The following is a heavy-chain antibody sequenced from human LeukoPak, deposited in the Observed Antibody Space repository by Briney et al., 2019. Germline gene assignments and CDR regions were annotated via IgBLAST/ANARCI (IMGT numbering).Heavy chain of an antibody. D-gene: IGHD6-13*01. J-gene: IGHJ6*03. V-gene: IGHV4-59*01. CDR3: ARGDDYSSSWHIGYYMDV. CDR2: IYYSGST. CDR1: GGSISSYY. Sequence: SETLSLTCTVSGGSISSYYWSWIRQPPGKGLEWIGYIYYSGSTNYNPSLKSRVTISVDTSKNQFSLKLSSVTAADTAVYYCARGDDYSSSWHIGYYMDVWGKGTTVTVSS.